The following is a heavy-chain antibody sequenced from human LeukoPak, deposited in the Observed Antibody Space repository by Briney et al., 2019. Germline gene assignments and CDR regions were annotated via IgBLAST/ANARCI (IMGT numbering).Heavy chain of an antibody. D-gene: IGHD3-22*01. CDR2: IYSGGST. J-gene: IGHJ4*02. CDR1: GFTVSSNY. CDR3: ASYDSSDFAHGY. V-gene: IGHV3-53*01. Sequence: GGSLRLSCAASGFTVSSNYMSWVRQAPGKGLEWVSVIYSGGSTYYADSVKGRFTISRDNSKNTLYLQMNSLRAEDTAVYYCASYDSSDFAHGYWGQGTLVTVSS.